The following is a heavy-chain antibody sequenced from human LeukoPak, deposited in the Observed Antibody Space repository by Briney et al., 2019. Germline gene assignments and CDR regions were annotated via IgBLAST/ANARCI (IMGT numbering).Heavy chain of an antibody. D-gene: IGHD4-23*01. CDR3: ARNEGRLRWRY. Sequence: SETLSLTCAVYGGSFSGYCWSWLRQPPGKGLEWIGEINHSGSTNYNPSLKSRVTISVDTSKNQFSLKLSSATAADTAVYYCARNEGRLRWRYWGQGTLVTVSS. V-gene: IGHV4-34*01. J-gene: IGHJ4*02. CDR1: GGSFSGYC. CDR2: INHSGST.